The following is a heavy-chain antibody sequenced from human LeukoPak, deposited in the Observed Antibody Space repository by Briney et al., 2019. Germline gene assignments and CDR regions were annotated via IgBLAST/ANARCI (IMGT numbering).Heavy chain of an antibody. V-gene: IGHV1-2*02. CDR1: GYTFTGYY. CDR2: INPNSGGT. Sequence: ASVKVSRKASGYTFTGYYMHWVRQAAGQGLEWMGWINPNSGGTNYAQKFQGRVTMTRDTSISTAYMELSRLRSDDTAVYYCALRDIVVVPAALYYYYYMDVWGKGTTVTISS. CDR3: ALRDIVVVPAALYYYYYMDV. D-gene: IGHD2-2*01. J-gene: IGHJ6*03.